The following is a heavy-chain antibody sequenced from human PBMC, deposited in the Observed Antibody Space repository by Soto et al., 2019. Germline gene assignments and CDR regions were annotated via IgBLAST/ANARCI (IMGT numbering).Heavy chain of an antibody. D-gene: IGHD2-2*01. Sequence: ITLKESGPTLMKPTQTLTLTCTFSGFSLTISGLGVGWIRQSPGKALDWVALIYWDDDKRFSPSFNNRLAITKDTSKDHGVLTINNMDPGDTATYVCARSSAMLRYFDLWGRGTLVTVSS. CDR3: ARSSAMLRYFDL. J-gene: IGHJ2*01. CDR2: IYWDDDK. CDR1: GFSLTISGLG. V-gene: IGHV2-5*02.